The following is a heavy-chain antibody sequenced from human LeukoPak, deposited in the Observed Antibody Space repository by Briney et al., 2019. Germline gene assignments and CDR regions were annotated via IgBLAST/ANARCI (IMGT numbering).Heavy chain of an antibody. CDR3: ARCAGFGESCDY. J-gene: IGHJ4*02. Sequence: GGSLRLSCAASGFTFTDYYMSWVRQAPGKGLEWVSSISSSGGYTNYADSVKGRFTISRDKAKNPLYLKMNSLRAEDTAVYYCARCAGFGESCDYGGQGTLVTVSS. CDR1: GFTFTDYY. D-gene: IGHD3-10*01. V-gene: IGHV3-11*03. CDR2: ISSSGGYT.